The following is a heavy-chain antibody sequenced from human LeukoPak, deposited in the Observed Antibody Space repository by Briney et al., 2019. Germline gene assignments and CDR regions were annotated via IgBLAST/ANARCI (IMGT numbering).Heavy chain of an antibody. CDR2: IYYSGST. CDR3: ARQYYYDSSGYYYLDDY. V-gene: IGHV4-30-4*01. D-gene: IGHD3-22*01. J-gene: IGHJ4*02. Sequence: SQTLSLTCTVSGGSISSGDYYWSWIRQPPGKGLEWIGYIYYSGSTYYNPSLKSRVTISVDTSKNQFSLKLSSVTAADTAVYYCARQYYYDSSGYYYLDDYWGQGTLVTVSS. CDR1: GGSISSGDYY.